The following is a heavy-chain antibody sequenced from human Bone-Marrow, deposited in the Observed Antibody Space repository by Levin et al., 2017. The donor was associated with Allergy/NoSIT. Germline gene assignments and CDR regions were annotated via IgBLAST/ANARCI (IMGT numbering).Heavy chain of an antibody. CDR1: GYTFTSYD. D-gene: IGHD3-3*01. J-gene: IGHJ4*02. CDR2: MNPNSGNT. Sequence: GESLKISCKASGYTFTSYDINWVRQATGQGLEWMGWMNPNSGNTGYAQKFQGRVTMTRNTSISTAYMELSSLRSEDTAVYYCARSVTIFGVVIPHDYWGQGTLVTVSS. CDR3: ARSVTIFGVVIPHDY. V-gene: IGHV1-8*01.